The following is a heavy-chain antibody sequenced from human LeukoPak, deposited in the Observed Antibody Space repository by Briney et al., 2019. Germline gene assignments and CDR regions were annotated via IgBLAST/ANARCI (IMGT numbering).Heavy chain of an antibody. V-gene: IGHV1-69*04. CDR2: IIPILGIA. CDR3: ARGGNGYYDSSGYPVLDYYGMDV. CDR1: GGTFSSYA. Sequence: ASVKVSCKASGGTFSSYAISWVRQAPGQGLEWMGRIIPILGIANYAQEFQGRVTITADKSTSTAYMELSSLRSEDTAVYYCARGGNGYYDSSGYPVLDYYGMDVWGQGTTVTVSS. J-gene: IGHJ6*02. D-gene: IGHD3-22*01.